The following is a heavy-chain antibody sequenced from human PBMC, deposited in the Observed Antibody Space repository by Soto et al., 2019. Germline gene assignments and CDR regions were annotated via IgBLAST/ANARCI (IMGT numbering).Heavy chain of an antibody. V-gene: IGHV1-18*01. Sequence: QVQLVQSGAEVKKPGASVKVSCKASGYTFTSYGISWVRQAPGQGLEWMGWISAYNGNTNYAQKLQGRVTMTTATSTTTAYRERRSLRSDDTAVYYCASSLLVGYGLEGESDWGQGTLVTVSS. CDR1: GYTFTSYG. D-gene: IGHD5-18*01. CDR2: ISAYNGNT. J-gene: IGHJ4*02. CDR3: ASSLLVGYGLEGESD.